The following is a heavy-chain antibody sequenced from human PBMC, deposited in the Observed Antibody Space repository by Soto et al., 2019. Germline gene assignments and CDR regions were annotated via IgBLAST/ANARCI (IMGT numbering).Heavy chain of an antibody. CDR2: ISGSGGST. CDR3: AKDPNYDFWSGYYLY. Sequence: LRLSCAASGFTFSSYAMSWVRQAPGKGLEWVSAISGSGGSTYYADSVKGRFTISRDNSKNTLYLQMNSLRAEDTAVYYCAKDPNYDFWSGYYLYWGQGTLVTVSS. V-gene: IGHV3-23*01. CDR1: GFTFSSYA. D-gene: IGHD3-3*01. J-gene: IGHJ4*02.